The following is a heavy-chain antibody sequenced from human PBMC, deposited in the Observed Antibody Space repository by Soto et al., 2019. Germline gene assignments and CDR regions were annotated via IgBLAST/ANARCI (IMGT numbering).Heavy chain of an antibody. CDR1: GGSIINGDYY. Sequence: SETLSLTCTVSGGSIINGDYYWTWIRQPPGKGLEWIGYIYYSGNTYYNPSLKSRVMISVDTSKNQFSLNLSSVTAADTAVYYCASGYYDFLPGRDTKYYFDEGGKGALVTVPS. D-gene: IGHD3-3*01. J-gene: IGHJ4*02. V-gene: IGHV4-30-4*01. CDR2: IYYSGNT. CDR3: ASGYYDFLPGRDTKYYFDE.